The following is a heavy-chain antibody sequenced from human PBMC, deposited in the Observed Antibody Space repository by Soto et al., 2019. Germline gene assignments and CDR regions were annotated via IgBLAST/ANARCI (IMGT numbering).Heavy chain of an antibody. CDR3: DTGGITPPPYDRYMDV. CDR2: MNPNSGNT. D-gene: IGHD2-15*01. CDR1: GYTFTSYD. V-gene: IGHV1-8*01. Sequence: ASVKVSCKASGYTFTSYDINWVRQATGQGLEWMGWMNPNSGNTGYAQKFQGRVTMTRNTSISTAYMELSSLRSEDTDVYYCDTGGITPPPYDRYMDVFGNGTTGTVSS. J-gene: IGHJ6*03.